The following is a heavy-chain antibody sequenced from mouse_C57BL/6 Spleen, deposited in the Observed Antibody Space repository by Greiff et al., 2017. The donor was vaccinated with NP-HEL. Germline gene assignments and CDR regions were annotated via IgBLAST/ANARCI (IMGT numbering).Heavy chain of an antibody. CDR1: GYTFTSYW. D-gene: IGHD2-9*01. CDR2: IHPNSGST. V-gene: IGHV1-64*01. CDR3: ARGTYYGSSDY. J-gene: IGHJ2*01. Sequence: VQLQQSGAELVKPGASVKLSCKASGYTFTSYWMHWVKQRPGQGLEWIGMIHPNSGSTNYNEKFKSKATLTVDKSSSTAYMQLSSLTSEDSAVYYCARGTYYGSSDYWGQGTTLTVSS.